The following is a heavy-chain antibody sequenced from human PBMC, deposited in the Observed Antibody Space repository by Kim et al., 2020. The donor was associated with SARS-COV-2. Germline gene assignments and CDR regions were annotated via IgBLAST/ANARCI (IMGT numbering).Heavy chain of an antibody. J-gene: IGHJ6*02. CDR3: ARDEDIVVGVAAKEKFSSYCGMDV. V-gene: IGHV3-30*04. CDR1: GFTFSSYA. CDR2: ISYDGSNK. Sequence: GGSLRLSCAASGFTFSSYAMHWVRQAPGKGLEWVAVISYDGSNKYYADSVKGRFTISRDNSKNTLYLQMNSLRAEDTAVYYCARDEDIVVGVAAKEKFSSYCGMDVWGQGTTVTVSS. D-gene: IGHD2-15*01.